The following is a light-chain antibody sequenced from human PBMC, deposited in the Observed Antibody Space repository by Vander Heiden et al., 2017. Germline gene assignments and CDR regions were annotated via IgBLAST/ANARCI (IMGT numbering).Light chain of an antibody. CDR1: NIGSKN. Sequence: SYDLTQALSVSVALGHTARITCGGKNIGSKNVHWYQQKPGQAPALVIYRDNNRPSGIPERLSGSNSGNTATLTISSAQVGDEADYFCQVWDNGSVVFGGGTKLTVL. CDR2: RDN. J-gene: IGLJ3*02. CDR3: QVWDNGSVV. V-gene: IGLV3-9*01.